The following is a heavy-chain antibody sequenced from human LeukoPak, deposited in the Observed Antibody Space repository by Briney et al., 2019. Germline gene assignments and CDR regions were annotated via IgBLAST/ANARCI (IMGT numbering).Heavy chain of an antibody. V-gene: IGHV3-30-3*01. CDR1: GFTFSSYA. D-gene: IGHD6-13*01. CDR2: ISYDGSNK. J-gene: IGHJ5*02. Sequence: PGGSLRLSCAASGFTFSSYAMHWVRQAPGKGLEWVAVISYDGSNKYYADSVKGRFTISRDNPKNTLYLQMNSLRAEDTALYYCAKDMVAAASIGTNWFDPWGQGTLVTVSS. CDR3: AKDMVAAASIGTNWFDP.